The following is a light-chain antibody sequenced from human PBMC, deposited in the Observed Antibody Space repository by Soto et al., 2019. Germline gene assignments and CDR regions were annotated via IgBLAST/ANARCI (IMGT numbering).Light chain of an antibody. Sequence: QSVLTQPASVSGSPGQSITISCTGTSSDVGGYNYVSWYQQHPGKAPKLMFYDVSNRPSGVSNRFSGSKSGNTASLTISGLRAEDEADYYCSSYTSSRTYVFGTGTKVTVL. CDR2: DVS. CDR1: SSDVGGYNY. CDR3: SSYTSSRTYV. J-gene: IGLJ1*01. V-gene: IGLV2-14*03.